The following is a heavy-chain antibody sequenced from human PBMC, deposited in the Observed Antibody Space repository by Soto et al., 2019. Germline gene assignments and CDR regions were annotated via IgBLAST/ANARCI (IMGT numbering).Heavy chain of an antibody. J-gene: IGHJ4*02. V-gene: IGHV4-4*02. D-gene: IGHD6-13*01. CDR1: GDSVSSRFW. CDR2: IYHSGSA. Sequence: SETLSLTCAVSGDSVSSRFWWSWVRQSPGKGLEWIGEIYHSGSANYNPSLKSRVTMSVDNSKNQFSLKLNSVTAADTAVYYCARYNAASGTYYFDYWGQGTLVTSPQ. CDR3: ARYNAASGTYYFDY.